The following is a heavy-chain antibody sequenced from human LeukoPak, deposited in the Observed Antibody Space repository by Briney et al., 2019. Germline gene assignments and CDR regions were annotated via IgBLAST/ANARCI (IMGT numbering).Heavy chain of an antibody. V-gene: IGHV3-30-3*01. CDR3: ARDARGGAAILTSYFDC. CDR1: GFTFSSSA. J-gene: IGHJ4*02. CDR2: ISYEGSNK. D-gene: IGHD3-16*01. Sequence: PGGSLRLSCAAWGFTFSSSAMHWVRESRGKGREGVAVISYEGSNKYYADSVKVRFTISRDNSKNTLYLQMNSLRAEDTAVYYCARDARGGAAILTSYFDCWGQGTLVTVSS.